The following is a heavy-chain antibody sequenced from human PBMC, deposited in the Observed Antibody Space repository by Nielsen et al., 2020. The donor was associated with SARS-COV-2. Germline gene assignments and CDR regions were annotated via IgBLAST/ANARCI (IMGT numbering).Heavy chain of an antibody. Sequence: GGSLRLSCATSGFTFNVYAMHWARQAPGKGLEWVSAISGSGGNKYYASGGSKYYADSVKGRFTISRDNSKNTLYLQMNSLRAEDTAVYYCAKDRHGMVRGAFDYWGQGTLVTVSS. J-gene: IGHJ4*02. CDR3: AKDRHGMVRGAFDY. V-gene: IGHV3-23*01. D-gene: IGHD3-10*01. CDR2: ISGSGGNKYYASGGSK. CDR1: GFTFNVYA.